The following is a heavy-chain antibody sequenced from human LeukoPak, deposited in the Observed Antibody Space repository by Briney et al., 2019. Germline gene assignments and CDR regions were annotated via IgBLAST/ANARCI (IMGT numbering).Heavy chain of an antibody. CDR3: ARGLFLSGYLDAFDI. CDR1: GFTFSIYG. CDR2: IYNDGRT. V-gene: IGHV3-NL1*01. J-gene: IGHJ3*02. Sequence: GGSLRLSCAASGFTFSIYGRHWVRQAPGTGLEWVSLIYNDGRTYYADSVKGRCTISRDNSKNTLYLKMNSLRVEDTAVYYCARGLFLSGYLDAFDIWGQGTVVTVSS. D-gene: IGHD3-22*01.